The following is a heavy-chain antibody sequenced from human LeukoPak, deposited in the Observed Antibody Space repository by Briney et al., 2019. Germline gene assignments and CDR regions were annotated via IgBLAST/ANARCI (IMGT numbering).Heavy chain of an antibody. CDR1: GGTFSSYA. J-gene: IGHJ4*02. CDR3: ARDPVPSLEQQLAESFDY. CDR2: ISAYNGNT. V-gene: IGHV1-18*01. Sequence: ASVKVSCKASGGTFSSYAISWVRQAPGQGLEWMGWISAYNGNTNYAQKLQGRVTMTTDTSTSTAYMELRSLRSDDTAVYYCARDPVPSLEQQLAESFDYWGQGTLVTVSS. D-gene: IGHD6-13*01.